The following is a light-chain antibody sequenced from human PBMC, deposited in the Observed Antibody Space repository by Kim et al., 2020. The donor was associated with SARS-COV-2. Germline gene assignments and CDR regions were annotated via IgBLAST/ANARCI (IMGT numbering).Light chain of an antibody. Sequence: QSVLTQPPSASGTPGQRVTISCSGGSSNIGTNYVYWYQQFPGTAPKLLIYKNNERPSGVSDRFSGSKSGTSASLAISGLRSADEADYYCAAWDDSLSGRLFGGGTKVTVL. CDR3: AAWDDSLSGRL. CDR2: KNN. V-gene: IGLV1-47*01. CDR1: SSNIGTNY. J-gene: IGLJ3*02.